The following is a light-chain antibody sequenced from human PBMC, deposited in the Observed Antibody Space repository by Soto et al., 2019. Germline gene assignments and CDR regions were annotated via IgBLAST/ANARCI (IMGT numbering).Light chain of an antibody. J-gene: IGKJ1*01. CDR1: QSVSST. Sequence: EIVMTQSPATLSVSPGERATLSCRASQSVSSTLAWYQHKPGQAPRLLIYGASTRATGIPARFSGSGSGAEFTLTISSLQSEDFAIYYCQQYDNWPRTFGRGTKVEIK. CDR3: QQYDNWPRT. V-gene: IGKV3-15*01. CDR2: GAS.